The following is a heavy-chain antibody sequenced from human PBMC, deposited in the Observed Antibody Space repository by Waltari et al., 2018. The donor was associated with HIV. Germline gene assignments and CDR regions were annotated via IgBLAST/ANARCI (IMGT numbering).Heavy chain of an antibody. CDR2: IAHIGST. CDR1: GESLSDYH. D-gene: IGHD3-16*01. V-gene: IGHV4-34*01. CDR3: ARSAGHAHLWAHYGDY. Sequence: HVQLEPGGTGLLKPSQTLSLTCAVYGESLSDYHREPSQSIHYFSSSWFRQPPGTGLEWIGEIAHIGSTNYNPSLKSPVSITIDTSKKQFSLKLRSVTAADTAIYYCARSAGHAHLWAHYGDYWGQGKLVTVSS. J-gene: IGHJ4*02.